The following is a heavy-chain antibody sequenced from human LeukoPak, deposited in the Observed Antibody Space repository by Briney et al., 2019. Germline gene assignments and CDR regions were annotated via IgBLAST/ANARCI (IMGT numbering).Heavy chain of an antibody. J-gene: IGHJ4*02. CDR3: VKSAH. CDR2: MNPNSGNT. Sequence: ASVKVSCKASGDTFTSSDVNWVRQATGQGLEWMGWMNPNSGNTGYAQKFQGKVAMTRDTSISTAYMELSSLRSEDTAVYYCVKSAHWGQGTLVTVSS. V-gene: IGHV1-8*01. CDR1: GDTFTSSD.